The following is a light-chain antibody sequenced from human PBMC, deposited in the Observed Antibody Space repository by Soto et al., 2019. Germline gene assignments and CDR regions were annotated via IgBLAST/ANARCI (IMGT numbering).Light chain of an antibody. CDR2: RAS. Sequence: IQMTQSLATLSVSPGERATLSCRASQTIYSNVAWYQQRPGQAPRLLIYRASARATAIPARFSGSGSGTDFTLTISSLEPEDFAVYYCQQRTSWPTFGGGTKVDI. V-gene: IGKV3D-15*01. CDR1: QTIYSN. CDR3: QQRTSWPT. J-gene: IGKJ4*01.